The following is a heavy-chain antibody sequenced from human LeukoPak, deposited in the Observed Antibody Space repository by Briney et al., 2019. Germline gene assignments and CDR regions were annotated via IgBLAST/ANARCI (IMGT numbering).Heavy chain of an antibody. Sequence: PSETLSLTCTVSGGSISSYYWSWIRQPPGKGLEWIGYIYYSGSTNYNPSFKSRVTISVDTSKNQFSLKLSSVTAADTAVYYCASSTRGYYFDYWGQGTLVTVSS. V-gene: IGHV4-59*08. CDR1: GGSISSYY. J-gene: IGHJ4*02. CDR2: IYYSGST. D-gene: IGHD3-10*01. CDR3: ASSTRGYYFDY.